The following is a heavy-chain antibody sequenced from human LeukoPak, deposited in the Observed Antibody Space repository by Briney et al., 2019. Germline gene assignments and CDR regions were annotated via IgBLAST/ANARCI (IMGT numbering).Heavy chain of an antibody. J-gene: IGHJ6*04. D-gene: IGHD3-10*01. CDR3: ARGGITMVRGVTGYYYGMDV. CDR1: GYTFTGYY. Sequence: ASVTVSCKASGYTFTGYYMHWVRQAPGQGLEWMGWINPNSGGTNYAQKFQGWVTMTRDTSISTAYMELSRLRSDDTAVYYCARGGITMVRGVTGYYYGMDVWGKGTTVTVSS. V-gene: IGHV1-2*04. CDR2: INPNSGGT.